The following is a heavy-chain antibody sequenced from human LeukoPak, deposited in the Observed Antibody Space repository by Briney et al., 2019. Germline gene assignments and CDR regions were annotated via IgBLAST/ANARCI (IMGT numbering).Heavy chain of an antibody. V-gene: IGHV4-39*01. Sequence: PSETLSLTCTVSGGSISSSSYYWGWIRQPPGKGLEWIGSIYYSGSTYYNPSLKSRVTISVDTSKNQFSLKLSSVTAADTAVYYCARGGGYSSGWYHQPFDYWGQGTLVTVSS. D-gene: IGHD6-19*01. J-gene: IGHJ4*02. CDR1: GGSISSSSYY. CDR3: ARGGGYSSGWYHQPFDY. CDR2: IYYSGST.